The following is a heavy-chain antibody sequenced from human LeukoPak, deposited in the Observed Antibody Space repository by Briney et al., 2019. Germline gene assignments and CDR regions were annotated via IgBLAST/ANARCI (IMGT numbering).Heavy chain of an antibody. Sequence: PSGTLSLTCTVSGGSISSHYWSWIRQPPGKGLEWIGYIYYSGSTNYNPSLKSRVTISVDTSKNQFSLKLSSVTAADTAVYYCARAPSGDYVAYWGQGTLVTVSS. CDR3: ARAPSGDYVAY. J-gene: IGHJ4*02. CDR2: IYYSGST. D-gene: IGHD4-17*01. CDR1: GGSISSHY. V-gene: IGHV4-59*11.